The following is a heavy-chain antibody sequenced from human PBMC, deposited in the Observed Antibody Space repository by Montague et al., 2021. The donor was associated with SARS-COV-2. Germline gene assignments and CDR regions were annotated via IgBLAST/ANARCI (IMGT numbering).Heavy chain of an antibody. CDR1: GGSFSGYY. V-gene: IGHV4-34*01. Sequence: SETLSLTCAVYGGSFSGYYWSWIRQPPEKGLEWIGEINQSGRTNNNPSLKSRVVISVDTSKNQFSLKLSSVTAAGTAVYYCARGRGLAVLFDFYYYGMDVWGQGTTVTVSS. CDR3: ARGRGLAVLFDFYYYGMDV. D-gene: IGHD3-3*02. CDR2: INQSGRT. J-gene: IGHJ6*02.